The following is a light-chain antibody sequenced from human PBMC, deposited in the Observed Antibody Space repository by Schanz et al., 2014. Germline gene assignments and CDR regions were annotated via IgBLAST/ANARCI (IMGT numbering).Light chain of an antibody. V-gene: IGLV2-8*01. Sequence: QSALTQPPSASGSPGQSVTISCTGTNSDVGGYNYVSWYQQHPGKAPKLMIYEVSKRPSGVPDRFSGSKSGNTASLTVSGLQAEDEADYYFSSYAVNSNLRVLFGGGTKLTVL. CDR1: NSDVGGYNY. J-gene: IGLJ2*01. CDR3: SSYAVNSNLRVL. CDR2: EVS.